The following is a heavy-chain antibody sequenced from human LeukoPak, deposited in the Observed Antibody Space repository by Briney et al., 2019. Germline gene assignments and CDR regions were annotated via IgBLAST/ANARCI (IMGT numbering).Heavy chain of an antibody. CDR3: ARTGIDYGDYGLLDY. J-gene: IGHJ4*02. V-gene: IGHV1-18*01. Sequence: GASVKVSCKASGYTFTKYGITWVRQAPGQGPEWVGWISAYNGHTESAQKFQGRVTMTTDTSTNTAYMELRSLRCDDTDLYYCARTGIDYGDYGLLDYWGQGSLVTVSS. CDR2: ISAYNGHT. CDR1: GYTFTKYG. D-gene: IGHD4-17*01.